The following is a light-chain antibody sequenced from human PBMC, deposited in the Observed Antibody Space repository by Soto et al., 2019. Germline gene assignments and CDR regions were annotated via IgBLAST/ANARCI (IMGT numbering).Light chain of an antibody. J-gene: IGKJ1*01. CDR3: QQSYSTWT. CDR2: AAS. V-gene: IGKV1-39*01. Sequence: EIQMTQSPCSLSASVVGRVTITCRASQSISSYLNWYQQKPGKAPKLLIYAASSLQSGVPSRFSGSGSGTDFTLTISRLQPEDFATYYCQQSYSTWTFGQGTKVDIK. CDR1: QSISSY.